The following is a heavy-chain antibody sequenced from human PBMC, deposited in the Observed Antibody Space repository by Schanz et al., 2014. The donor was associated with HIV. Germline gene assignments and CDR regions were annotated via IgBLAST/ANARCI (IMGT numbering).Heavy chain of an antibody. J-gene: IGHJ4*02. D-gene: IGHD5-18*01. CDR1: GFTFSSYA. V-gene: IGHV3-23*01. Sequence: EVKLSESGGGLVQPGGSLRLSCAASGFTFSSYALNWVRQAPGKGLEWVSTISGSGGSTYYADSVKGRFTISRDNSKNTLYLQMNSLRAEDTAVYYCARGLPADYWGQGTLVTVSS. CDR3: ARGLPADY. CDR2: ISGSGGST.